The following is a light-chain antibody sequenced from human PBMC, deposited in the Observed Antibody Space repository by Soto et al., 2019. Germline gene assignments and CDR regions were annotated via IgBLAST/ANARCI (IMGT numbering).Light chain of an antibody. CDR2: DAS. CDR1: QSVGSY. V-gene: IGKV3-11*01. Sequence: EIVLIQSPATLSLSPGERATLSGRASQSVGSYLAWYQHKPGQAPRLLIADASNRAPGIPARFSGSGSETDFTLTISSLEPEDSAVYYCQQRSNWPSLTFGGGTKVDIK. CDR3: QQRSNWPSLT. J-gene: IGKJ4*01.